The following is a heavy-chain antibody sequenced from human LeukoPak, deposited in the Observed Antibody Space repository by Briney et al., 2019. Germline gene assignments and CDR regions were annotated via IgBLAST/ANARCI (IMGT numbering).Heavy chain of an antibody. Sequence: PGGSLRLSCAASGFTVSSNYMSWVRQAPGKGLEWVSAIYNDGHGGNTYYADSVKGRFTISRDNSKNTLYLQMNSLRAEDTAVYYCAKDGREYSSSWYGLDYWGQGALVTVSS. J-gene: IGHJ4*02. D-gene: IGHD6-13*01. CDR2: IYNDGHGGNT. CDR3: AKDGREYSSSWYGLDY. V-gene: IGHV3-53*01. CDR1: GFTVSSNY.